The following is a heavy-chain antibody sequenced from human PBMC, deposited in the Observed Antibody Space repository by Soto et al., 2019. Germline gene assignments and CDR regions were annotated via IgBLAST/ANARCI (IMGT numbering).Heavy chain of an antibody. J-gene: IGHJ4*02. CDR1: GGSISSGDYY. CDR2: IYYSGST. D-gene: IGHD5-12*01. CDR3: ARVGRRDGSSFDY. V-gene: IGHV4-30-4*01. Sequence: KASETLSLTCSVSGGSISSGDYYWNWIRQPPGKGLEWIGRIYYSGSTYYNPSLKSRVTISVDTSKNQFSLKLSSVTAADTAVYYCARVGRRDGSSFDYWGQGTLVTVSS.